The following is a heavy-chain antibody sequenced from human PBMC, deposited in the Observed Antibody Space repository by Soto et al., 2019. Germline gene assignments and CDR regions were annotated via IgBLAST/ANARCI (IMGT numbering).Heavy chain of an antibody. D-gene: IGHD6-13*01. Sequence: EVQVLESGGGLIQPGGSLRLSCVISRLTFSSYALNWVRQAPGEGLEWVSSISGSGDTTYYADSVKGRFTISRDNSQNTLYLQMNSLRVADTALSYCAKADYSYSWAPGDYWGQGTLVTVSS. CDR2: ISGSGDTT. V-gene: IGHV3-23*01. J-gene: IGHJ4*02. CDR3: AKADYSYSWAPGDY. CDR1: RLTFSSYA.